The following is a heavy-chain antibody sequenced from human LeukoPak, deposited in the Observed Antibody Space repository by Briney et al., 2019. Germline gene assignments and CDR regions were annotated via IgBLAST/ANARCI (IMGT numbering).Heavy chain of an antibody. Sequence: PSETLSLTCTVSGGSISSYYWSWIRQPPGKGLEWIGYIYYSGSTNYNPSLKSRVTISVDTSKNQFSLKLSSVTAADTAVYSCTRDHVVVTAMARNNWFDPWGQGTLVTVSS. D-gene: IGHD2-21*02. CDR2: IYYSGST. V-gene: IGHV4-59*12. CDR1: GGSISSYY. CDR3: TRDHVVVTAMARNNWFDP. J-gene: IGHJ5*02.